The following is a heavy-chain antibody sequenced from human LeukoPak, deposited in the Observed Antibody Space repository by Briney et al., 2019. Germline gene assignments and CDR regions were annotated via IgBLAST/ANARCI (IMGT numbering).Heavy chain of an antibody. CDR2: IYYSGST. V-gene: IGHV4-59*08. CDR3: ARRRASYSDSSGYYYGGWFDP. Sequence: SETLSLTCTVSGGSISSYYWSWIRQPPGKGLEWIGYIYYSGSTQYNPSLKSRVTTSVDTSKNQFSLKLSSVTAADTAVYYCARRRASYSDSSGYYYGGWFDPWGQGTLVTVSS. J-gene: IGHJ5*02. CDR1: GGSISSYY. D-gene: IGHD3-22*01.